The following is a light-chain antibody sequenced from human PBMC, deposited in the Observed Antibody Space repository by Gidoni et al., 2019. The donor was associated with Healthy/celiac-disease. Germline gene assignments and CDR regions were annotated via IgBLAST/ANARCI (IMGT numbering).Light chain of an antibody. V-gene: IGLV1-44*01. J-gene: IGLJ1*01. Sequence: QSVLTQPPAASGTPGQRVTISCSGSSSNIGSNPVNWYQQLPGTAPKLLIYRNHQRPSGVPDRFSGSKSGPSASLAISGLQSADEADYYCAAWDDRLTGHYVFGTGTKVTVL. CDR2: RNH. CDR3: AAWDDRLTGHYV. CDR1: SSNIGSNP.